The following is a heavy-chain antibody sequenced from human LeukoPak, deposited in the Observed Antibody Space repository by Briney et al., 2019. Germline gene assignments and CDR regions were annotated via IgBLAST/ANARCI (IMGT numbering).Heavy chain of an antibody. J-gene: IGHJ4*02. CDR2: INPNSGGT. D-gene: IGHD5-18*01. CDR1: GYTFTGYY. Sequence: ASVKVSCKASGYTFTGYYMHWVRQAPGQGLEWMGRINPNSGGTNYAQKFQGRVTMTRDTSISTAYMELSRLRSDDTAVYYCARGAEYSYGFNYFDYWGQGTLVTVSS. CDR3: ARGAEYSYGFNYFDY. V-gene: IGHV1-2*06.